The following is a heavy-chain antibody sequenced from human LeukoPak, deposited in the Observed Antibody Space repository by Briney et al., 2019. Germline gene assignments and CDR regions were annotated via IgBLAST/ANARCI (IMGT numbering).Heavy chain of an antibody. V-gene: IGHV4-61*02. CDR1: GGSISSDTYY. D-gene: IGHD5-12*01. Sequence: SETLSLTCTVSGGSISSDTYYWSWIRQPAGKGLEWIGRIYTSGSTNYNPSLKSRVTMSVDTSKNQFSLKLSSVTAADTAVYYCARGGGYSGYEFLNWGQGTLVTVSS. CDR3: ARGGGYSGYEFLN. CDR2: IYTSGST. J-gene: IGHJ4*02.